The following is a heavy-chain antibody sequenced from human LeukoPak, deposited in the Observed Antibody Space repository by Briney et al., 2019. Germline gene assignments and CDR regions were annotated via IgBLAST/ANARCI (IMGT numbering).Heavy chain of an antibody. CDR1: GFTFSSYG. V-gene: IGHV3-33*06. Sequence: GGSLRLSCAASGFTFSSYGMHWVRQAPGKGLEWVAVIWYDGSNKYYADSVKGRFTISRDNSKNTLYLQMNSLRAEDTAVYYCAKTQDTAMALDYWGQGTLVTVSS. J-gene: IGHJ4*02. CDR2: IWYDGSNK. D-gene: IGHD5-18*01. CDR3: AKTQDTAMALDY.